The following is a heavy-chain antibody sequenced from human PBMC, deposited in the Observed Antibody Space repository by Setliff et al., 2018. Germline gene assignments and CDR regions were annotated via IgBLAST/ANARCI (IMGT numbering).Heavy chain of an antibody. Sequence: SETLSLTCTVSGYSISSGYYWGWLRQPPGKGLEWIGTMYHSGSTYYNPSLKSRVAISVDTSKNQFSLKLSSVTAADTAVYHCARDLNRGSFDFWGQGTLVTGLL. CDR1: GYSISSGYY. CDR3: ARDLNRGSFDF. J-gene: IGHJ4*02. D-gene: IGHD3-16*01. V-gene: IGHV4-38-2*02. CDR2: MYHSGST.